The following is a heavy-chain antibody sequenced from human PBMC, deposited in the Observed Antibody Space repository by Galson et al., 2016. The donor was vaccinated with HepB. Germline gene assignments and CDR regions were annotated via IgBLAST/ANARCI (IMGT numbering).Heavy chain of an antibody. J-gene: IGHJ4*02. CDR3: AASRLLDN. CDR2: IGSSRTIT. CDR1: GLTFSDYY. V-gene: IGHV3-11*01. Sequence: SLRLSCAASGLTFSDYYMSWVRQPPGKGLECIAYIGSSRTITYYADSVKGRFTISRDNAKNSLYLQMSGLQPNDTTFYYFAASRLLDNWGQGILVTVSS.